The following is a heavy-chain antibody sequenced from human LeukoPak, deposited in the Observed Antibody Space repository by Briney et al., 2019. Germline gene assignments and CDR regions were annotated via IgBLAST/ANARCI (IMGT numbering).Heavy chain of an antibody. Sequence: GGSLRLSCAASGFTFSNYAMTWVRQAPGKGLEWVSSITSSGANRYYADSVKGRFTISRDNSKNTLYLQMSSLRAEDTAVYYCAKDRRGNAPRGAFDIWGQGTMVTVSS. CDR3: AKDRRGNAPRGAFDI. CDR2: ITSSGANR. V-gene: IGHV3-23*01. CDR1: GFTFSNYA. J-gene: IGHJ3*02. D-gene: IGHD1-1*01.